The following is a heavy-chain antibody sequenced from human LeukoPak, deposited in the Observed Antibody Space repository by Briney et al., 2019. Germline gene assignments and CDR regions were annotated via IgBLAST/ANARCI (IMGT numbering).Heavy chain of an antibody. Sequence: GGSLRLSCAASGFTFDDYAMHWVRQAPGKGLEWVSGISWNSGSIGYADSVKGRFTISRDNAKNSLYLQMNSLRAEDTALYYCAKGGSPYDFWSGYPDYWGLGTLVTVSS. V-gene: IGHV3-9*01. CDR2: ISWNSGSI. CDR3: AKGGSPYDFWSGYPDY. D-gene: IGHD3-3*01. J-gene: IGHJ4*02. CDR1: GFTFDDYA.